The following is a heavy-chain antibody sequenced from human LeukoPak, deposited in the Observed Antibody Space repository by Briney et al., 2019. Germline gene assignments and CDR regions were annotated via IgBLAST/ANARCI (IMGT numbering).Heavy chain of an antibody. Sequence: GRSLRLSCAASGFNLDDYAMHWVRQAPGKGLDWVAVISYDGVNKYYADSVKGRFTVTRDNSKNTLYLQMNSLRAEDTALYYCARVHNTDPPFDHWGQGTLVTVSS. V-gene: IGHV3-30*04. CDR1: GFNLDDYA. J-gene: IGHJ4*02. D-gene: IGHD1-14*01. CDR3: ARVHNTDPPFDH. CDR2: ISYDGVNK.